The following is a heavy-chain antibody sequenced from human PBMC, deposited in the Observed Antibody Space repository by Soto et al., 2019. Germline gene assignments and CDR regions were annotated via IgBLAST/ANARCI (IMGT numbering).Heavy chain of an antibody. CDR3: AKIGIVDVFDI. Sequence: QVQLVESGGGVVQPGRSLRLSCAASGFTFSIYGMNWVRQAPGKGLEWVAVISYDGSNKYYGDSVKGRFTISRDNSKNSLHLQMNSLIVEDTAVYYCAKIGIVDVFDIWGQGKMVTVSS. D-gene: IGHD1-26*01. CDR1: GFTFSIYG. V-gene: IGHV3-30*18. J-gene: IGHJ3*02. CDR2: ISYDGSNK.